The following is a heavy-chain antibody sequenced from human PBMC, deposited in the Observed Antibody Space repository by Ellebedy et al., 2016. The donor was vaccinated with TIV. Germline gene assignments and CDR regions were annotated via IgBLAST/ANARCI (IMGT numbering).Heavy chain of an antibody. CDR1: RFTFSIFG. J-gene: IGHJ3*02. CDR3: AKDRSKEVQWLDDPFDI. CDR2: ISSDGRKK. D-gene: IGHD6-19*01. V-gene: IGHV3-30*18. Sequence: GGSLRLXCAASRFTFSIFGLHWVRQAPGKGLEWVALISSDGRKKYYADSVQGRFTISRDNSKNTLFLQMTSLRPEDTAVYFCAKDRSKEVQWLDDPFDIWGRGTMVTVSS.